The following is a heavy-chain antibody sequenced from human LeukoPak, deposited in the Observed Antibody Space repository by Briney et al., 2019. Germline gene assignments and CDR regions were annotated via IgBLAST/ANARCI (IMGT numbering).Heavy chain of an antibody. CDR2: SNHSGST. CDR3: ATESITMVRGVIIGGYRDY. CDR1: GGSFSGYY. Sequence: PSETLSLTCAVYGGSFSGYYWSWIRQPPGKGLEWIGESNHSGSTNYNPSLKSRVTISVDTSKNQFSLKLSSVTAADTAVYYCATESITMVRGVIIGGYRDYWGQGTLVTVSS. J-gene: IGHJ4*02. D-gene: IGHD3-10*01. V-gene: IGHV4-34*01.